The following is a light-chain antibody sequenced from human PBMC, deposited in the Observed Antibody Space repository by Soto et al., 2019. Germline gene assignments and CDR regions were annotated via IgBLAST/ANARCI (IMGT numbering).Light chain of an antibody. J-gene: IGKJ1*01. CDR3: HQYGGSPHT. V-gene: IGKV3-20*01. CDR2: GAS. CDR1: QSVSNY. Sequence: EIVLTQSPGTLSLSPGERATLSCRASQSVSNYLAWYQRKPGQAPRLLIYGASSRATGIPDRFSGSGSGTDFPLTISRLEPEDFAVYYCHQYGGSPHTFGQGTKVEIK.